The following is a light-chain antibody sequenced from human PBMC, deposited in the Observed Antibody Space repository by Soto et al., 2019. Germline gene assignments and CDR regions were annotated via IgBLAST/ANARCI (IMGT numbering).Light chain of an antibody. CDR3: SSYTTNKTLL. CDR1: SSDVGSSKF. CDR2: EVS. V-gene: IGLV2-14*01. J-gene: IGLJ2*01. Sequence: QSALTQPASVSGSPGQSITISCTGTSSDVGSSKFVSWYQQHPGKAPKLIFYEVSNRPPGLSDRFSGSKSGTTASLTISGLQAEDEADYFCSSYTTNKTLLFGGGTKLTVL.